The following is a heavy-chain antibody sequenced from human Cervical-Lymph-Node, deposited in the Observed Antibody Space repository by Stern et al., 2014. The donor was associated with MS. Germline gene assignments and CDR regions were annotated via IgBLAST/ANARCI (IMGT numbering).Heavy chain of an antibody. D-gene: IGHD6-13*01. J-gene: IGHJ4*02. Sequence: VQLVQSGAEVKKPGESLKISCKGSGYSFTSYWIGWVRQMPGKGLEGMGIIYPGDSDTRYSPSFQGQVTISADKSISTAYLQWSSLKASDTAMYYCARVRKAAAGHTYFDYWGQGTLVTVSS. CDR3: ARVRKAAAGHTYFDY. V-gene: IGHV5-51*01. CDR1: GYSFTSYW. CDR2: IYPGDSDT.